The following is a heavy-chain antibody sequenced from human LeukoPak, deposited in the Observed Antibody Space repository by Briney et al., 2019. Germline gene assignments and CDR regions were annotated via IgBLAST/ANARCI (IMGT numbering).Heavy chain of an antibody. D-gene: IGHD5-18*01. V-gene: IGHV1-69*13. J-gene: IGHJ4*02. Sequence: GASVKVSCKASGGTFSSYAIRWVRQAPGQGLEWMGGIIPIFGTANYAQKFQGRVTITADESTSTAYMELSSLRSEDTAVYYCARAPGYSSYFDYWGQGTLVTVSS. CDR2: IIPIFGTA. CDR1: GGTFSSYA. CDR3: ARAPGYSSYFDY.